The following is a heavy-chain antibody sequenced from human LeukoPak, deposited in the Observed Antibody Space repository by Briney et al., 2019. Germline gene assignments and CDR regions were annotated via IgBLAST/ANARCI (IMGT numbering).Heavy chain of an antibody. CDR2: TTASTGHT. J-gene: IGHJ3*02. CDR1: PSTFTPPG. V-gene: IGHV1-18*04. D-gene: IGHD6-13*01. Sequence: ASPKPSRTASPSTFTPPGISSVPPPPGPGPEPTRWTTASTGHTNYAQKVQGRVTMTTDTSTSTAYMELRSLRFDDTAVYYCARDQSVRLLQTSSTYFKHVFAIWGQGSMVTVSS. CDR3: ARDQSVRLLQTSSTYFKHVFAI.